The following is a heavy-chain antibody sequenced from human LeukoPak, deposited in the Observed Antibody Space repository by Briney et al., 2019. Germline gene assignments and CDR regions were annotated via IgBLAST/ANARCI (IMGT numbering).Heavy chain of an antibody. CDR2: ISYDGSNK. J-gene: IGHJ4*02. Sequence: PGRSLRLSCAASGFTFSSYGMHWVRQAPGKGLEWVAVISYDGSNKYYADSVKGRFTISRDNSKNTLYLQMNSLRAEDTAVYYCARDRSNYYDSSGLPPLAATYWGQGTLVTVSS. CDR1: GFTFSSYG. D-gene: IGHD3-22*01. V-gene: IGHV3-30*03. CDR3: ARDRSNYYDSSGLPPLAATY.